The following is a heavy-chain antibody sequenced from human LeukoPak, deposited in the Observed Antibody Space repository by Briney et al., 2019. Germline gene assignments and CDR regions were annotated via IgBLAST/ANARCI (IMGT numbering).Heavy chain of an antibody. CDR2: GDYSGGT. J-gene: IGHJ4*02. CDR3: AGERGEEYSSGWYKRNYFDN. V-gene: IGHV4-39*07. D-gene: IGHD6-19*01. CDR1: GDSFSSVTDY. Sequence: PSETLSLTCTVSGDSFSSVTDYWAWIRQPPGKGLEWIASGDYSGGTYYNPSLESRVAISADMSKNQFSLKLTSVTGAGTAVYYCAGERGEEYSSGWYKRNYFDNWGQGIRVTVSS.